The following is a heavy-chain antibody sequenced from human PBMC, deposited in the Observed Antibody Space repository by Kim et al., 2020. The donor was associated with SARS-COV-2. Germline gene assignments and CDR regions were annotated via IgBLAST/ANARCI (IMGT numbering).Heavy chain of an antibody. CDR2: INSDGSST. V-gene: IGHV3-74*01. D-gene: IGHD2-15*01. J-gene: IGHJ6*02. CDR1: GFTFSSYW. Sequence: GGSLRLSCAASGFTFSSYWMHWVRQAPGKGLVWVSRINSDGSSTRYADSVKGRFTISRDNAKNTLYLQMNSLRAEDTAVYYCARPVGDCSGGSCYYYYYGMNDWGQGTTVTGSS. CDR3: ARPVGDCSGGSCYYYYYGMND.